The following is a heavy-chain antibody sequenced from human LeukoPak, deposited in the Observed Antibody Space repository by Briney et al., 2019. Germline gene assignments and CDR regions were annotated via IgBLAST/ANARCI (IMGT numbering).Heavy chain of an antibody. J-gene: IGHJ5*02. CDR1: GFTFSDYY. CDR3: AGAYYGSGSYQNGFDP. Sequence: PGGSLRLSCAASGFTFSDYYMSWIRQAPGKGLEWVSYISSSSSYTNYADSVKGRFTISRDNAKNSLYLQMSSLRAEDTAVYYCAGAYYGSGSYQNGFDPWGQGTLVTVSS. D-gene: IGHD3-10*01. CDR2: ISSSSSYT. V-gene: IGHV3-11*06.